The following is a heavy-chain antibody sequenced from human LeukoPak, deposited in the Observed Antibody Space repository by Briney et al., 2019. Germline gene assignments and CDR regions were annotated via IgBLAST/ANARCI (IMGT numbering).Heavy chain of an antibody. CDR2: IRYDGSNK. D-gene: IGHD1-26*01. CDR3: ATQVGDLPGEDDY. Sequence: GGSLRLSCAASGFTFSSYGMHWVRQAPGKGLEWVAFIRYDGSNKYYADSVKGRSTISRDNSKNTLYLQMNSLRAEDTAVYYCATQVGDLPGEDDYWGQGTLVTVSS. V-gene: IGHV3-30*02. CDR1: GFTFSSYG. J-gene: IGHJ4*02.